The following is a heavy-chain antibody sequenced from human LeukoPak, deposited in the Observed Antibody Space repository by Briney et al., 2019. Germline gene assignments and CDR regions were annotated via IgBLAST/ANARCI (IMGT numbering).Heavy chain of an antibody. V-gene: IGHV5-51*01. CDR1: GYNFTSYW. J-gene: IGHJ5*02. Sequence: GGSLKISCKGSGYNFTSYWIGWVRPLPGKGLEWMGIIYPGDSNTKYSPSFQGQVTISADKSISTAYLQWSSLKASDTAMYYCARRTYLSGFDPWGQGTLVTVSS. CDR3: ARRTYLSGFDP. CDR2: IYPGDSNT. D-gene: IGHD2-2*01.